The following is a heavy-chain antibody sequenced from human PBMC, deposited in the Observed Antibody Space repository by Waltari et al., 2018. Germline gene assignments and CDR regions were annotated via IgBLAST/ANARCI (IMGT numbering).Heavy chain of an antibody. V-gene: IGHV7-4-1*02. CDR3: ARDRVVGATDWGY. CDR2: ASTATCNR. J-gene: IGHJ4*02. D-gene: IGHD1-26*01. CDR1: GYTFTNFA. Sequence: QVQLVQSESELKKPGASVKIACKASGYTFTNFAIDWLRQAPGQGLEWMGWASTATCNRTYARDFTGRFDFSLDTSVSTAYLQISSLKTEDTAVYFCARDRVVGATDWGYWGQGTLVTVSS.